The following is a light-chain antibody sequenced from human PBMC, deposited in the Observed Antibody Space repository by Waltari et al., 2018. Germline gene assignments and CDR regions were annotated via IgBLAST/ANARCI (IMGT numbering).Light chain of an antibody. CDR3: NSRETKDKYIFV. J-gene: IGLJ1*01. CDR1: RLRHYY. V-gene: IGLV3-19*01. CDR2: DEN. Sequence: SSELTQDPAVSVALGQTVPITCQGDRLRHYYATWYQQKPGQAPVLVIYDENRRPSGIPDRFSGSRSGNTASLTINGAQAEDEADYYCNSRETKDKYIFVFGTGTKVTIL.